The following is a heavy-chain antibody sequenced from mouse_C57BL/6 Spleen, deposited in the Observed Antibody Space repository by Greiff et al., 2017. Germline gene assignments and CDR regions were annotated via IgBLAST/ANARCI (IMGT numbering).Heavy chain of an antibody. J-gene: IGHJ4*01. Sequence: EVKLVESGGGLVKPGGSLKLSCAASGFTFSDYGMHWVRQAPEKGLEWVAYISSGSSTIYYADTVKGPFTISRDNAKNTLFLQMTSLRSEDTAMYYCARGYDYDYYAMDYWGQGTSVTVSS. V-gene: IGHV5-17*01. D-gene: IGHD2-4*01. CDR3: ARGYDYDYYAMDY. CDR1: GFTFSDYG. CDR2: ISSGSSTI.